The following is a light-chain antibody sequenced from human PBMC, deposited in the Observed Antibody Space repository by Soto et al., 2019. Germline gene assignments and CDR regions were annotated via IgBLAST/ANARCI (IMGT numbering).Light chain of an antibody. V-gene: IGLV1-40*01. CDR1: SSNIGAGFD. CDR2: GNT. J-gene: IGLJ1*01. Sequence: QSVLTQPPSVSGAPGQRVTISCTGSSSNIGAGFDVHWYQQLPGTAPKLVIYGNTKRPSGVPDRFSGSKSGTSASLAITGLQAEDEADYYCQSYDSSLSAYVFGTGTKVTVL. CDR3: QSYDSSLSAYV.